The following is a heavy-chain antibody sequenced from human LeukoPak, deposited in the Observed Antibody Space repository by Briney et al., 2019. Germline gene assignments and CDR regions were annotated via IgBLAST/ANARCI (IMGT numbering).Heavy chain of an antibody. D-gene: IGHD3-10*01. J-gene: IGHJ6*03. CDR2: INHSGST. CDR3: ARGRGVIHRGYYYYMDV. Sequence: SETLSLTCAVYGGSFSGYYWSWIRQPPGKGLEWIGEINHSGSTNYNPSLKSRVTISVDTSKNQFSLKLSSVTAADTAVYYCARGRGVIHRGYYYYMDVWGKGTTVTVSS. CDR1: GGSFSGYY. V-gene: IGHV4-34*01.